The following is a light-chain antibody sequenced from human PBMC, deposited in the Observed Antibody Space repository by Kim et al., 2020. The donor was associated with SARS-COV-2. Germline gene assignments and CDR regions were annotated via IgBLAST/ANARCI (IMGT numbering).Light chain of an antibody. CDR2: QDS. CDR3: QAWDSSTVV. V-gene: IGLV3-1*01. CDR1: KLGDKY. Sequence: SYELTQPPSVSVSPGQTASITCSGDKLGDKYACWYQQKPGQSPVLVIYQDSKRPSGIPERFSGSNSGNTATLTISGTQAMDEADYYCQAWDSSTVVFGGGTQRNV. J-gene: IGLJ2*01.